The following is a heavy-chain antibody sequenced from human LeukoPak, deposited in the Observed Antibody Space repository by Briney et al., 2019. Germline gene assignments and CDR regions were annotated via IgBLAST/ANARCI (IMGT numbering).Heavy chain of an antibody. CDR3: ARDKPDAFDI. J-gene: IGHJ3*02. CDR2: ISYDGSNK. CDR1: GFTFSSYA. V-gene: IGHV3-30*04. Sequence: GGSLRLSCAASGFTFSSYAMHWVRQAPGKGLEWVAVISYDGSNKYYADSVKGRFTISRDNSKNTLYLQMNSLRAEDTAVYYCARDKPDAFDIWGQGTMVTVSS.